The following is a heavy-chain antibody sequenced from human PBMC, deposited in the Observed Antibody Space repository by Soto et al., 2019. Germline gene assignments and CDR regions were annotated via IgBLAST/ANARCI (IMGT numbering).Heavy chain of an antibody. CDR1: GFTFSSYS. CDR2: ISSSSSTI. D-gene: IGHD4-17*01. Sequence: EVQLVESGGGLVQPGGSLRLSCAASGFTFSSYSMNWVRQAQGKGLEWVSYISSSSSTIYYADSVKGRFTISRDNAKNSLYLQMNSLRAEDTAVYYCARGAVTSAWAFDIWGQGTNGHRLF. CDR3: ARGAVTSAWAFDI. V-gene: IGHV3-48*01. J-gene: IGHJ3*02.